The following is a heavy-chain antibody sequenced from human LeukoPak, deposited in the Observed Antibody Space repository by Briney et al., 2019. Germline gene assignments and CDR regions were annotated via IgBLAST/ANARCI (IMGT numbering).Heavy chain of an antibody. Sequence: GGSLRLSCAASGFTFDDYGMSWVRRAPGKGLEWVSGINWNGGSTGYADSVKGRFTISRDNAKNSLYLQMNSLRAGDTALYYCATVPAASNYYYYYMDVWGKGTTVTVSS. V-gene: IGHV3-20*04. CDR2: INWNGGST. D-gene: IGHD2-2*01. J-gene: IGHJ6*03. CDR3: ATVPAASNYYYYYMDV. CDR1: GFTFDDYG.